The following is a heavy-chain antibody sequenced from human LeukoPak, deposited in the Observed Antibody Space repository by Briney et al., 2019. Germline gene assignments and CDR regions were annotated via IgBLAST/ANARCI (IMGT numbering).Heavy chain of an antibody. CDR3: AKDGALLQIYPTHFDF. CDR1: GFTFSNYV. V-gene: IGHV3-23*01. CDR2: MSGFGASA. Sequence: GGSLRLSCTASGFTFSNYVMSWVRQAPGKGLEWVSSMSGFGASAYYADSVKGRFTISRDNSRSTLSLQMNSLRAEDTATYFCAKDGALLQIYPTHFDFWGQGALVTVSS. J-gene: IGHJ4*02. D-gene: IGHD5-18*01.